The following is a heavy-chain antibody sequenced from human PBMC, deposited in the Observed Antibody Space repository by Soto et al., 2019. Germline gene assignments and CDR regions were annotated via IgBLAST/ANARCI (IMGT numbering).Heavy chain of an antibody. CDR3: ARILFGRSVAGGYFYMDV. D-gene: IGHD6-19*01. Sequence: HVTLKESGPVLVKPTETLTLTCTVSGFSLSNGKVGVSWIRQPPGKALEWLAHIFSNDEKSYRTSLKSRLTISADTSKSQVVLTMTNVEPVDTATYYCARILFGRSVAGGYFYMDVWGKGTTVTVSS. CDR1: GFSLSNGKVG. J-gene: IGHJ6*03. CDR2: IFSNDEK. V-gene: IGHV2-26*01.